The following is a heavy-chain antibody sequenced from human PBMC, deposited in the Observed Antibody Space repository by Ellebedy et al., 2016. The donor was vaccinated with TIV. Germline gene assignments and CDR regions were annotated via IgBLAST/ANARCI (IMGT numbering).Heavy chain of an antibody. V-gene: IGHV5-51*01. CDR1: GFRFTSYW. D-gene: IGHD3-10*01. J-gene: IGHJ6*02. CDR3: ARLGGSGSYLGHANYFYYGMDV. Sequence: GESLKISCMGSGFRFTSYWIGWVRQMPGKGLEWMGIIYPGDSDTRYSPSFQGHVTISSDKSISTAYLQGSSLKASDTAMYYCARLGGSGSYLGHANYFYYGMDVWGQGTTVTVSS. CDR2: IYPGDSDT.